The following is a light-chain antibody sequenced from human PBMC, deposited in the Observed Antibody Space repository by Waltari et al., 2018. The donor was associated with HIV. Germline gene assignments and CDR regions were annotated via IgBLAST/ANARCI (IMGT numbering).Light chain of an antibody. Sequence: SSELPPAPAVSVALGQTVKIASLGDSLRQYYASWYHLRPGQAPQLLVYGKNSRPSGIPDRFSASSSGNRAFLTITGARAEDEADYYCACWDRSGDYILFGGGTSLTGL. J-gene: IGLJ2*01. CDR1: SLRQYY. V-gene: IGLV3-19*01. CDR2: GKN. CDR3: ACWDRSGDYIL.